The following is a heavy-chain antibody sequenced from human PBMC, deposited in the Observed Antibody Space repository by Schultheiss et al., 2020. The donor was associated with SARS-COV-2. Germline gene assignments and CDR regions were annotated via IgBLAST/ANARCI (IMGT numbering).Heavy chain of an antibody. D-gene: IGHD3-22*01. Sequence: GGSLRLSCAASGFTFSSYWMSWVRQAPGKGLEWVANIKQDGSEKYYVDSVKGRFTISRDNAKNSLYLQMNSLRAEDTAVYYCAKWGVYYDSSGYPYWGQGTLVTVSS. V-gene: IGHV3-7*03. CDR3: AKWGVYYDSSGYPY. CDR1: GFTFSSYW. J-gene: IGHJ4*02. CDR2: IKQDGSEK.